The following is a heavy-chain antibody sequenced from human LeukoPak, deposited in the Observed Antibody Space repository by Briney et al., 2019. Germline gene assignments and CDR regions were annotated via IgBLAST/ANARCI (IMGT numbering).Heavy chain of an antibody. D-gene: IGHD6-13*01. CDR2: IYSGGST. CDR3: ARVNRSWYLGYYYYMDV. CDR1: GFTFSSYS. J-gene: IGHJ6*03. V-gene: IGHV3-66*01. Sequence: GGSLRLSCAASGFTFSSYSMNWVRQAPGKGLEWVSVIYSGGSTYYADSVKGRFTISRDNSKNTLYLQMNSLRPEDAAVYYCARVNRSWYLGYYYYMDVWGKGTTVTVSS.